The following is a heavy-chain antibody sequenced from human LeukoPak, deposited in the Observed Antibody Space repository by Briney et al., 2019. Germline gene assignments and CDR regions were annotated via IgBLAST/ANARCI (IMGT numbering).Heavy chain of an antibody. CDR1: GGSFSGYW. CDR2: INHSGST. Sequence: KPSETLSLTCAVYGGSFSGYWWRWIRQPPGGGLECIREINHSGSTNHNPSLKSRVTISVDTSKNQFALKLSTLTAADTAVYYCARGPPQYYDGSGYYYFDYWGQGILVTVPS. V-gene: IGHV4-34*01. D-gene: IGHD3-22*01. CDR3: ARGPPQYYDGSGYYYFDY. J-gene: IGHJ4*02.